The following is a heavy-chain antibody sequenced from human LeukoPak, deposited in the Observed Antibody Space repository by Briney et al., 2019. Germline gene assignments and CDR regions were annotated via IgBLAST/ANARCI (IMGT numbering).Heavy chain of an antibody. CDR1: GFTFSSYS. Sequence: GGSLRLSCAASGFTFSSYSMNWVRQAPGKGLEWVSSISSSSSYIYYADSVKGRFTISRDNAKNSLYLQMNSLRAEDTAVYYCARHFRGRGLYCSSTSCYHFGWFDPWGQGTLVTVSS. D-gene: IGHD2-2*01. CDR3: ARHFRGRGLYCSSTSCYHFGWFDP. CDR2: ISSSSSYI. J-gene: IGHJ5*02. V-gene: IGHV3-21*04.